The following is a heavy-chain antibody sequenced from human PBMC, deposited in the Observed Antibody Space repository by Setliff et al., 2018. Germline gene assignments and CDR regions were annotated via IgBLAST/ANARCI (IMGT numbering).Heavy chain of an antibody. CDR1: GGSFSGYY. CDR2: INHSGST. Sequence: SETLSLTCAVYGGSFSGYYWSWIRQPPGKGLEWIGEINHSGSTNYNPSLKSRVTISVDTSKNQFSLKLSSVTAADTAVYYCARWKEGCTIFGVVIINDAFDIWGQGTMVT. J-gene: IGHJ3*02. V-gene: IGHV4-34*01. D-gene: IGHD3-3*01. CDR3: ARWKEGCTIFGVVIINDAFDI.